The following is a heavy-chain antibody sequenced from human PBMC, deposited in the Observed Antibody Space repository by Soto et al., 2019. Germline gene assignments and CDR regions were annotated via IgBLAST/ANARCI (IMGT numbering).Heavy chain of an antibody. CDR3: XRHVTQYSSSWKGVFDY. V-gene: IGHV4-39*01. J-gene: IGHJ4*02. CDR1: GGSISSSSYY. CDR2: IYYSGST. D-gene: IGHD6-13*01. Sequence: SETLSLTCTVSGGSISSSSYYWGWIRQPPGKGLEWIGSIYYSGSTYHNPSLKSRVTISVDTSKNQFSLKLSSVTAADTAVYYCXRHVTQYSSSWKGVFDYWGQGTLVTVSS.